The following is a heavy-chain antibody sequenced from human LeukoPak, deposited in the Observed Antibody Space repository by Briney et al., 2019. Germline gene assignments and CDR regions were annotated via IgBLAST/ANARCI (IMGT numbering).Heavy chain of an antibody. CDR3: ARLGSIAAAGTPDY. V-gene: IGHV3-11*06. CDR1: GFTFSDYY. CDR2: ISSSSSHT. D-gene: IGHD6-13*01. Sequence: GGSLRLSCAASGFTFSDYYMSWFRQAPGKGLEWVSYISSSSSHTTYADSVKGRFAISRDNARNSLSLQVNSLRADDTAVYYCARLGSIAAAGTPDYWGQGTLVTVSS. J-gene: IGHJ4*02.